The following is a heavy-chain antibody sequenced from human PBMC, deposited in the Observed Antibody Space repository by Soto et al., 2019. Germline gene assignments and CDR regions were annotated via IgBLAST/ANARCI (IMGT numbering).Heavy chain of an antibody. D-gene: IGHD5-12*01. CDR2: VYSSGRT. V-gene: IGHV4-31*03. Sequence: NPSETLSLTCSVSGGSITSGGYYWGWIRQLPGKGLEWVAYVYSSGRTYYNPSLESRLSISLDTSKNQFSLILRSVTVADTAIYYCARDHNGFNTAFDICGQGPMVTV. J-gene: IGHJ3*02. CDR1: GGSITSGGYY. CDR3: ARDHNGFNTAFDI.